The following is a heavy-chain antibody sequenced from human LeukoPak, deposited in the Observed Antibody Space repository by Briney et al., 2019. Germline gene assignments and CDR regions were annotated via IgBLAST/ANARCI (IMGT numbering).Heavy chain of an antibody. CDR1: GDTFSKYA. CDR3: ASRYTTSRHFDWDVDY. Sequence: SVTVSCKASGDTFSKYAVTWVRQAPGQGLEWMGNIVPVFGTPIYAQKFQGRVTITTDESRTTAYMELSSLRSEDTALYYCASRYTTSRHFDWDVDYRGQGTLLTASS. V-gene: IGHV1-69*05. J-gene: IGHJ4*02. CDR2: IVPVFGTP. D-gene: IGHD3-9*01.